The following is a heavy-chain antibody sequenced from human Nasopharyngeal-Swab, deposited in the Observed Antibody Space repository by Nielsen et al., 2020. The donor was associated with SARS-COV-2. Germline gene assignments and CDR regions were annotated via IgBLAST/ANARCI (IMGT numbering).Heavy chain of an antibody. D-gene: IGHD5-12*01. CDR1: GYSFTSYW. V-gene: IGHV5-51*01. CDR2: IYPRDSDT. Sequence: TVSCKGSGYSFTSYWIAWVRQMPGNGLEWMGIIYPRDSDTRYSPSFQGQVTISADKSISTAYLQWSSLKASDTAMYYCVRPEGVATSFKYYFQYGMDVWGQGTMVTVPS. CDR3: VRPEGVATSFKYYFQYGMDV. J-gene: IGHJ6*02.